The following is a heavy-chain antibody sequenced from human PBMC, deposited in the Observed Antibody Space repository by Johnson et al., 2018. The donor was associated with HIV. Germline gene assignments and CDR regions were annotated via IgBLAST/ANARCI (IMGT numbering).Heavy chain of an antibody. Sequence: QVQLVESGGGVVQPGRSLRLSCAASGFTFSSYAMHWVRQAPGKGLEWVAVISYDGSNKYYADYVQGRFTISRDNSKNTLYLQMNSLRDEDTAVYHCAKERLLHDAFDFWGQGTMVTVSS. CDR1: GFTFSSYA. CDR2: ISYDGSNK. J-gene: IGHJ3*01. CDR3: AKERLLHDAFDF. D-gene: IGHD5-18*01. V-gene: IGHV3-30-3*01.